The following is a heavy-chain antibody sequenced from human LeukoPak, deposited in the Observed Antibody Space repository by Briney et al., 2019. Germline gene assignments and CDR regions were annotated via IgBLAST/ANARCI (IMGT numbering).Heavy chain of an antibody. Sequence: PSETLSLTCTVSGVSISSYHWSWIRQPPEKGLEWIGYIYYSGSNQYNPSLKSRVTISVDTSKNQFSLELSSVTAADTAVYFCARQASDGYNYGPFDAWGQGTLVTVSS. J-gene: IGHJ5*02. CDR1: GVSISSYH. CDR2: IYYSGSN. V-gene: IGHV4-59*08. CDR3: ARQASDGYNYGPFDA. D-gene: IGHD5-24*01.